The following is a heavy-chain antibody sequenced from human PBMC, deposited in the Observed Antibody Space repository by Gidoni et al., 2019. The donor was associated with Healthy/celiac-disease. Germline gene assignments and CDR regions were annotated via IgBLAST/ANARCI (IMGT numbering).Heavy chain of an antibody. CDR2: INHSGST. Sequence: QVQLQQWGAGLLKPSETLSLTCAVYGGSFSGYYWSWIRQPPGKGLEWIGEINHSGSTNYNPSLKSRVTISVDTSKNQFSLKLSSVTAADTAVYYCARVPYYYDSSGYYYPAEYFDYWGQGTLVTVSS. CDR1: GGSFSGYY. V-gene: IGHV4-34*01. CDR3: ARVPYYYDSSGYYYPAEYFDY. D-gene: IGHD3-22*01. J-gene: IGHJ4*02.